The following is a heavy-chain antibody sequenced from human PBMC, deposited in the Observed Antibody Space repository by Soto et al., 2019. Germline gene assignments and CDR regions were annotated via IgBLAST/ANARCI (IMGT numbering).Heavy chain of an antibody. V-gene: IGHV4-34*01. CDR2: INHSGST. D-gene: IGHD3-10*01. CDR3: ASAHPYGTMVRGGNKYYYCMDV. J-gene: IGHJ6*03. Sequence: QVQLQQWGAGLLKPSETLSLTCAVYGGSFSGYYWSWIRQPPGKGLEWIGEINHSGSTNYNPSLKSRVTISVATSKNQFSLKLSSVTAAATAVYYCASAHPYGTMVRGGNKYYYCMDVWGKGTTVTVSS. CDR1: GGSFSGYY.